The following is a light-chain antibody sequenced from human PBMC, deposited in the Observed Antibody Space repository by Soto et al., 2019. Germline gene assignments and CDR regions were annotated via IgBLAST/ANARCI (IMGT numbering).Light chain of an antibody. J-gene: IGKJ1*01. V-gene: IGKV3-20*01. CDR3: KQYGTSPCT. Sequence: DIVLRHSPYTLALSPGERATLYPRESQNVMNSYLAWYQQKPGQAPILVMYGASSRATGIPDRFSGSGSGTDFTLTISRLETEDFAVYSCKQYGTSPCTFGKGTKVDIK. CDR1: QNVMNSY. CDR2: GAS.